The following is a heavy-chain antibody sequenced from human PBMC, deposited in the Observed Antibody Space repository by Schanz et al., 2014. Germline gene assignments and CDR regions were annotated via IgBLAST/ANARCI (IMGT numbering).Heavy chain of an antibody. D-gene: IGHD2-21*01. V-gene: IGHV3-30*18. J-gene: IGHJ4*02. CDR3: AKGQLLSYYFDY. CDR2: ISLDGSNQ. Sequence: QVHLVESGGGVVQPGRSLRLSCAASGFTFSSYGMHWVRQAPGKGLEWVAIISLDGSNQYYADSVKGRFTISRDNSKNTLYLQMNSLRAEDTAVYYCAKGQLLSYYFDYWGQGTLVTVSS. CDR1: GFTFSSYG.